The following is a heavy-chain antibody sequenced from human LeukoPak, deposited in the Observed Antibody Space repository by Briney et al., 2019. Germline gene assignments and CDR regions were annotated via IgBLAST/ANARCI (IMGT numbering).Heavy chain of an antibody. CDR2: IYYSGST. D-gene: IGHD6-19*01. Sequence: SETLSLTCSVSGGSMSGYYWSWIRQPPGKGLEWIGSIYYSGSTYYNPSLKSRVTISVDTSKNQFSLKLSSVTAADTAVYYCARPEQGSAGFDIWGQGTMVTVSS. CDR1: GGSMSGYY. CDR3: ARPEQGSAGFDI. J-gene: IGHJ3*02. V-gene: IGHV4-39*07.